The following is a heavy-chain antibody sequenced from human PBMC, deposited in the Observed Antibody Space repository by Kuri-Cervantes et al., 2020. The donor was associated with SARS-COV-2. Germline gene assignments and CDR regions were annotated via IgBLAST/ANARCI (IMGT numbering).Heavy chain of an antibody. D-gene: IGHD3-10*01. CDR1: GGIFSSYA. CDR3: ARDQTITLVRGLIQTGGYFDF. Sequence: ASVKVSCKASGGIFSSYAISWVRQAPGQRLERMGWINAGNGNTKYSQKFQGSVTITRDTSASTAYMELSSLRSEDTAVYYCARDQTITLVRGLIQTGGYFDFWGQGTLVTVSS. CDR2: INAGNGNT. J-gene: IGHJ4*02. V-gene: IGHV1-3*01.